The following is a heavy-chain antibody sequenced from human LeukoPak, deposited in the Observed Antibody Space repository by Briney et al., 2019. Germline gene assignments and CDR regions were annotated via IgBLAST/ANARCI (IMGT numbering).Heavy chain of an antibody. D-gene: IGHD3-22*01. V-gene: IGHV3-49*04. CDR2: IRSKAYGGTT. J-gene: IGHJ4*02. CDR3: TRVFYYYNSSGYHYAYYFDY. CDR1: GFTFGDYA. Sequence: GGSLRLSCTASGFTFGDYAMSWVRQAPGKGLEWVGFIRSKAYGGTTEYAASVKGRITISRDDSKSIAYLQMNSLKIEDTAVYYCTRVFYYYNSSGYHYAYYFDYWGQGTLVTVSS.